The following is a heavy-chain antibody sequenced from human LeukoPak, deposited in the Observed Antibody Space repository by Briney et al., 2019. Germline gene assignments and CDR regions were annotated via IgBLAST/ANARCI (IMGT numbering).Heavy chain of an antibody. CDR1: VGTFSSYA. J-gene: IGHJ4*02. CDR2: IIPIFGTA. V-gene: IGHV1-69*13. Sequence: SVKVSCKDSVGTFSSYAISWVRQAPGQGLEWMGGIIPIFGTANYAQKFQGRVTITADESTSTAYMELSSLRSEDTAVYYCARDSSGYYYFDYWGQGTLVTVSS. CDR3: ARDSSGYYYFDY. D-gene: IGHD3-22*01.